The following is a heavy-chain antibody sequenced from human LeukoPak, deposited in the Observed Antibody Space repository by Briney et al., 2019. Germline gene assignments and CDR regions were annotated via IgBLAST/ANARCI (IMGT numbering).Heavy chain of an antibody. J-gene: IGHJ4*02. D-gene: IGHD3-10*01. Sequence: SETLSLTCAVYGGSFSGYYWSWIRQPPGKGLEWIGEINHSGSTNYNPSLKSQVTISVDTSKNQFSLKLSSVTAADTAVYYCARHRLIYYGSGSSTYYFDYWGQGTLVTVSS. CDR1: GGSFSGYY. V-gene: IGHV4-34*01. CDR3: ARHRLIYYGSGSSTYYFDY. CDR2: INHSGST.